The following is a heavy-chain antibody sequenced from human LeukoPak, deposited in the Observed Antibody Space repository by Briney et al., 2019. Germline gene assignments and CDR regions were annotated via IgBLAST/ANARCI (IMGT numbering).Heavy chain of an antibody. J-gene: IGHJ4*02. D-gene: IGHD4-17*01. CDR3: AKDRGYGEHEPFES. CDR2: ASHDEVGK. CDR1: GFTFSSYW. V-gene: IGHV3-30*18. Sequence: GGSLRLSCAASGFTFSSYWMSWVRQAPGKGLEWVAVASHDEVGKQFADSVKGRFTLSRDNSRDSVHLQMNRLRDEDTGVYYCAKDRGYGEHEPFESWGQGSLVAVSS.